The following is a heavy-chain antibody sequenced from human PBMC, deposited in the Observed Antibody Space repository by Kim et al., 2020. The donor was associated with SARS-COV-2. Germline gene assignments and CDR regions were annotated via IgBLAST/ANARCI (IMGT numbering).Heavy chain of an antibody. J-gene: IGHJ6*02. Sequence: GGSLRHSCSASGFTFSSYAMHWVRQAPGKGLEYVSAISSNGGSTYYADSVKGRFTISRDNSKYTLYLQMSSLRAEDTAVYYCYSGSYFLYYYGMDVWGQGPTVTVS. D-gene: IGHD1-26*01. V-gene: IGHV3-64D*09. CDR1: GFTFSSYA. CDR2: ISSNGGST. CDR3: YSGSYFLYYYGMDV.